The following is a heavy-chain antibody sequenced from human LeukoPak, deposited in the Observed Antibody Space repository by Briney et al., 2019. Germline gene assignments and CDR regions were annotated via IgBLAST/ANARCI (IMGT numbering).Heavy chain of an antibody. D-gene: IGHD6-13*01. Sequence: GGSLRRSCAASGFTCSGYAMRWVRHAPGKGLEWVSAISGSGGSTYYADSVKGRFTISRDNSKNTLYLQMNSLRAEDTAVYYCAHGIAAAGTWGQGTLVTVSS. CDR3: AHGIAAAGT. V-gene: IGHV3-23*01. CDR1: GFTCSGYA. J-gene: IGHJ5*02. CDR2: ISGSGGST.